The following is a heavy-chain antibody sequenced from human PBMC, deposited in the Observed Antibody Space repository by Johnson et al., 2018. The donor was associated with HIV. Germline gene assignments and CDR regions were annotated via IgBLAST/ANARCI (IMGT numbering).Heavy chain of an antibody. CDR2: INWNGGST. CDR3: ARWVMVRGREAFDI. Sequence: VQLVESGGGLVKPGGSLRLSCAASGFTLRNCAINWGRRAPGKGLEWVSGINWNGGSTGYADSVKGRFTISRDNAKNSLYLQMNSLRAEDTAVYYCARWVMVRGREAFDIWGQGTMVTVSS. D-gene: IGHD3-10*01. J-gene: IGHJ3*02. V-gene: IGHV3-20*04. CDR1: GFTLRNCA.